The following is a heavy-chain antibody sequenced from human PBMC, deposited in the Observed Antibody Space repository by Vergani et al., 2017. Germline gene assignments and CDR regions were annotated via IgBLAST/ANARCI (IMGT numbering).Heavy chain of an antibody. CDR1: GYTFTSYA. CDR3: AVDSSGYYFWAFDI. D-gene: IGHD3-22*01. CDR2: INAGNGNT. Sequence: QVQLVQSGAEVKKPGASVKVSCKASGYTFTSYAMHWVRQAPGQRLEWMGWINAGNGNTKYSQKFQGRVTITRDTSARTAYMELSSLRSEDTAVYYCAVDSSGYYFWAFDIWGQGTMVTVSS. V-gene: IGHV1-3*01. J-gene: IGHJ3*02.